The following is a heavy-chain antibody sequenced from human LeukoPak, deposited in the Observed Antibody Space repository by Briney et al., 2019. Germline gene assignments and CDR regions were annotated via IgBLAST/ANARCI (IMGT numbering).Heavy chain of an antibody. Sequence: PSETLSLTCAVYGGSFSGYYWSSIRQPPGKGVWWGGEINHSGSTNYNPSLKSRVTISVDTSKNQFSLKLSSVTDAHTAVYYCARHKPTSARSLDSSGWYGLSPSTFDYWGQGTLVTVSS. CDR3: ARHKPTSARSLDSSGWYGLSPSTFDY. J-gene: IGHJ4*02. CDR2: INHSGST. D-gene: IGHD6-19*01. V-gene: IGHV4-34*01. CDR1: GGSFSGYY.